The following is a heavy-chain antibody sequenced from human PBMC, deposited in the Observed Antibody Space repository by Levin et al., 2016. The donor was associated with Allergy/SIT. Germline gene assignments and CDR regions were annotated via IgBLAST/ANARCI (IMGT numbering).Heavy chain of an antibody. CDR2: ISYDGSNK. V-gene: IGHV3-30*18. J-gene: IGHJ3*02. CDR3: AKDLEYYDGIYDAFDI. CDR1: GFTFSSYG. D-gene: IGHD3-22*01. Sequence: GGSLRLSCAASGFTFSSYGMHWVRQAPGKGLEWVAVISYDGSNKYYADSVKGRFTISRDNSKNTLYLQMNSLRAEDTAVYYCAKDLEYYDGIYDAFDIWGQGTMVTVSS.